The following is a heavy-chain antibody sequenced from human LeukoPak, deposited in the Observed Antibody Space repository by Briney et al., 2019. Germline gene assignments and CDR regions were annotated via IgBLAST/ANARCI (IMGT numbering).Heavy chain of an antibody. J-gene: IGHJ6*03. D-gene: IGHD3-3*01. CDR2: IYHSGST. CDR3: ATTPGRLRFLEWLPPYYYYMDV. V-gene: IGHV4-38-2*02. CDR1: GGSVTNYY. Sequence: PSETLSLTCTVSGGSVTNYYWGWIRQPPGKGLEWIGSIYHSGSTYYNPSLKSRVTISVDTSKNQFSLKLSSVTAADTAVYYCATTPGRLRFLEWLPPYYYYMDVWGKGTTVTVSS.